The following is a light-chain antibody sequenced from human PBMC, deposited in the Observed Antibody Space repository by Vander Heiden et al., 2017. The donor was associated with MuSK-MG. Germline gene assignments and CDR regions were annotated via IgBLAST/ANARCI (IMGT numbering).Light chain of an antibody. Sequence: EIVMTQSPATLSVSPGERATLSCRASQSVSSNLAWYQQKPGQAPRLLIYGASTRATGIPARFSGSGSGTEFTLTISSLQSEDFAVYYCLQDTNWPLTFGGGTRVEIK. CDR2: GAS. V-gene: IGKV3-15*01. CDR3: LQDTNWPLT. CDR1: QSVSSN. J-gene: IGKJ4*01.